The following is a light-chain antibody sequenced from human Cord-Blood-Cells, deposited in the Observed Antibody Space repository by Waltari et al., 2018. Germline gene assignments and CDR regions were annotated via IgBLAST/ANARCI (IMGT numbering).Light chain of an antibody. V-gene: IGKV1-13*02. Sequence: AIQLTQSPSSLSASVGERVTITCRASQGISSALAWYQQKPGKAPKLLIYDASSLESGVPSRVSGSGSGTDFTLTISSLQPEDFATYYCQQCNSYHYTFGQGTKLEIK. CDR3: QQCNSYHYT. J-gene: IGKJ2*01. CDR1: QGISSA. CDR2: DAS.